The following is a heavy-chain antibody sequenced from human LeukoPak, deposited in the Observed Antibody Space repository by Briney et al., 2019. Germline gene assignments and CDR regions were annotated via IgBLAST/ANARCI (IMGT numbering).Heavy chain of an antibody. D-gene: IGHD4-23*01. J-gene: IGHJ4*02. CDR1: GGSTSSSSYY. CDR3: ASLTMVVTPPDY. V-gene: IGHV4-39*01. CDR2: IYYSGST. Sequence: SETLSLTCTVSGGSTSSSSYYWGWIRQPPGKGLEGIGSIYYSGSTYYNPSLKSRVPISVDTSKNQSSLKLSSVTAADTAVYYCASLTMVVTPPDYWGQGTLVTVSS.